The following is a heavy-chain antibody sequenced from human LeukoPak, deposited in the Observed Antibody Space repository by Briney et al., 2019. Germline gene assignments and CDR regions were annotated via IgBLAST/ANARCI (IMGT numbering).Heavy chain of an antibody. V-gene: IGHV3-48*03. CDR3: ARHWASRLFDY. D-gene: IGHD3-16*01. CDR2: ISSSGSII. CDR1: GFTFSSYE. J-gene: IGHJ4*02. Sequence: GGSLRLSCEASGFTFSSYEMNWVRQAPGKGLEWVSYISSSGSIIYYADSVKGRFTISRDNAKNSLYLQMNSLRAEDTAVYYCARHWASRLFDYWGQGTLVTVSS.